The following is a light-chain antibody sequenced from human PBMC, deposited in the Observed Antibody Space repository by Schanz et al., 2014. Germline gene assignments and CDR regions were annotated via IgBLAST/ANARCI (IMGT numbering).Light chain of an antibody. Sequence: EIVLTQSPGTLSLSPGERATLSCRASQTVSSNLAWYQQQPGQAPRLLIYDTSNRATGIPARFSGSGSGTDFTLTISSLEPEDFAVYYCQQRSNWPGVTFGPGTKVDIK. CDR2: DTS. J-gene: IGKJ3*01. CDR3: QQRSNWPGVT. CDR1: QTVSSN. V-gene: IGKV3-11*01.